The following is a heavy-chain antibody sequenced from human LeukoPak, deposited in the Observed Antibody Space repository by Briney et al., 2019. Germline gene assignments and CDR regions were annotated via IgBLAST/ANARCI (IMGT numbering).Heavy chain of an antibody. CDR3: ARYCSGGSCYTDY. CDR1: GGSIRSSNW. J-gene: IGHJ4*02. CDR2: IYQSGST. D-gene: IGHD2-15*01. V-gene: IGHV4-4*02. Sequence: PSETLSLTCAVSGGSIRSSNWWSWVRQTPGKGLEWIGEIYQSGSTNYNPSLKSRVTISVDTSKNQFSLKLSSVTAADTAVYYCARYCSGGSCYTDYWGQGTLVTVSS.